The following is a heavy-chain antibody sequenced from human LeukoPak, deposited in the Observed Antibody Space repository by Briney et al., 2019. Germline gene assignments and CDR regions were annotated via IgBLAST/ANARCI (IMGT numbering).Heavy chain of an antibody. CDR3: ARGMVVTADIDNY. Sequence: GGSLRLSCAASGFTFSSCWMHWVRQAPGKGLVWVSRINTDGSSTSYADSVKGRFTISRDNAKNTLYLQMNSLRAEDTAVYYCARGMVVTADIDNYWGQGTLVTVSS. CDR1: GFTFSSCW. V-gene: IGHV3-74*01. CDR2: INTDGSST. J-gene: IGHJ4*02. D-gene: IGHD2-21*02.